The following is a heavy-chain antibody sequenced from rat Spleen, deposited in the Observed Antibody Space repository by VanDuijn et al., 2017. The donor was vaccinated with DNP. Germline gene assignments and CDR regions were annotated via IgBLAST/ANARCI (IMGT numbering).Heavy chain of an antibody. J-gene: IGHJ3*01. CDR2: IGSPAYAP. V-gene: IGHV5-22*01. Sequence: EVQLVESGGGLVQPGRSLKLSCAASGFTFSAYYMAWVRQAPGKGLEWVAYIGSPAYAPYHGDSVKGRFTISRDNAKSTLYLQMNSLRSEDMATYYCSRGAYGYNSNWFAYWGQGTLVTVSS. CDR3: SRGAYGYNSNWFAY. D-gene: IGHD1-4*01. CDR1: GFTFSAYY.